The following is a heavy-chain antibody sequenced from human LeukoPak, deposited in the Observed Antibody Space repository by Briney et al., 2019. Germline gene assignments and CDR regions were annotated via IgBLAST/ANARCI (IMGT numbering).Heavy chain of an antibody. V-gene: IGHV4-59*08. J-gene: IGHJ4*02. CDR3: ARSIAVAVDFDY. CDR1: GGSISSYY. CDR2: IYYSGST. Sequence: LGTLSLTCTVSGGSISSYYWSWIRQPPGKGLEWIGYIYYSGSTNYNPSLKSRVTISVDTSKNQFSLKLSSVTAADTAVYYCARSIAVAVDFDYWGQGTLVTASS. D-gene: IGHD6-19*01.